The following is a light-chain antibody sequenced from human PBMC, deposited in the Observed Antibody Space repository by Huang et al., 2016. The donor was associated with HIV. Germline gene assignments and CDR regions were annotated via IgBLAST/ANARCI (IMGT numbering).Light chain of an antibody. CDR3: QQYNSWPPLT. Sequence: EIVMTQSPATLSVSPGEGATLSCRASQSVSSYLAWYQQKIGQAPRLLIYAASTRATGIPARFSGSGSGTEFTLTISSLQSEDFAVYYCQQYNSWPPLTFGGGTKVEIK. V-gene: IGKV3-15*01. J-gene: IGKJ4*01. CDR2: AAS. CDR1: QSVSSY.